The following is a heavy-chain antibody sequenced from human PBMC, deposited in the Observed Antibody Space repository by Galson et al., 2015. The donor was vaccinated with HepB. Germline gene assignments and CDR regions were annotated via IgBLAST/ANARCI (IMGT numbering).Heavy chain of an antibody. V-gene: IGHV3-30*04. CDR3: AKWPERNDYGDYEAYGMDV. CDR1: GFTFSSYA. CDR2: ISYDGSNK. J-gene: IGHJ6*02. Sequence: SLRLSCAASGFTFSSYAMHWVRQAPGKGLEWVAVISYDGSNKYYADSVKGRFTISRDNSKNTLYLQMNSLRAEDTAVYYCAKWPERNDYGDYEAYGMDVWGQGTTVTVSS. D-gene: IGHD4-17*01.